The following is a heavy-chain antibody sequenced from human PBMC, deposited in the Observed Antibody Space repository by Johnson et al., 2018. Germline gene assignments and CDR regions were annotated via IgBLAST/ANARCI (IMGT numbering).Heavy chain of an antibody. Sequence: QVQLQQWGAGLLKPSETLSLTCAVYGGSFSGYYWSWIRQPPGKGLEWIGEINHSGSTNYNPSLKSRVTISVDTSKNQFSLKLSSVTAADTAVYYCARGALWSTSWAFDIGGQGTMVTVSS. V-gene: IGHV4-34*01. CDR2: INHSGST. J-gene: IGHJ3*02. CDR1: GGSFSGYY. CDR3: ARGALWSTSWAFDI. D-gene: IGHD3-10*01.